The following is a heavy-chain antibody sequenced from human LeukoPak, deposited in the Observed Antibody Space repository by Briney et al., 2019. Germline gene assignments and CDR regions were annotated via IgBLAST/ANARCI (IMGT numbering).Heavy chain of an antibody. CDR1: GFTFSIYA. CDR2: ISASGGST. V-gene: IGHV3-23*01. J-gene: IGHJ4*02. Sequence: PGGSLRLSCAASGFTFSIYAMSWVRQAPGKGLEWVLAISASGGSTYYADSVKGRFTISRDNSKNTLYLQMNSLRAEDTAVYYCAKPRDIVVVVAATFDYWGRGTLVTVSS. CDR3: AKPRDIVVVVAATFDY. D-gene: IGHD2-15*01.